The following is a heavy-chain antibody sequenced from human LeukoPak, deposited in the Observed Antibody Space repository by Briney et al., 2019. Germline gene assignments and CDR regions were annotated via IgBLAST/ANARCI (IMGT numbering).Heavy chain of an antibody. Sequence: GRSLRLSCAASGFTFSSYAMHWVRQAPGKGLEWVAVISYDGSNKYYADSVKGRFTISRDNSKNTLYLQVNSLRAEDTAVYYCARDRKVSYYYDSSVGYWGQGTLVTVSS. CDR3: ARDRKVSYYYDSSVGY. CDR2: ISYDGSNK. D-gene: IGHD3-22*01. CDR1: GFTFSSYA. V-gene: IGHV3-30-3*01. J-gene: IGHJ4*02.